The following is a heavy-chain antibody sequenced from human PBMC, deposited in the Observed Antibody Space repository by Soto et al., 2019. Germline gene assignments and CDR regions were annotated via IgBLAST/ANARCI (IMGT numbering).Heavy chain of an antibody. D-gene: IGHD6-13*01. Sequence: ASVKVSCKASGYTFTSYAMHWVRQAPGQRLEWMGWIDAGNGNTKYSQKFQGRVTITRDTSASTAYMELSSLRSEDTAVYYCARDRKGSSWYGYYFDYWGQGTLVTSPQ. J-gene: IGHJ4*02. V-gene: IGHV1-3*01. CDR1: GYTFTSYA. CDR2: IDAGNGNT. CDR3: ARDRKGSSWYGYYFDY.